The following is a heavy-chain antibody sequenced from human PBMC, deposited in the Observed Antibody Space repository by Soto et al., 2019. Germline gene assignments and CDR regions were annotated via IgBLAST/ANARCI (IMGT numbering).Heavy chain of an antibody. CDR1: GFAFSSYA. V-gene: IGHV3-30-3*01. CDR3: ARDLSGSGD. J-gene: IGHJ4*02. Sequence: QVQLVESGGGVVQPGRSLRLSCAASGFAFSSYAMHWVRQAPGKGLEGVAVISYDGSNKYYADSVKGRFTISRDNSQNTLYLQMNSLRAEDTAVYYCARDLSGSGDWGQGTLVTVSS. D-gene: IGHD3-10*01. CDR2: ISYDGSNK.